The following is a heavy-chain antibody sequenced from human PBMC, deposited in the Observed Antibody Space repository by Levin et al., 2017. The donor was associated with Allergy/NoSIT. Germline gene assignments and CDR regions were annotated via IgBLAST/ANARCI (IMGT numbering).Heavy chain of an antibody. V-gene: IGHV3-30*18. J-gene: IGHJ3*01. CDR2: IVFDGNDQ. CDR1: GFQFSLYG. D-gene: IGHD5-12*01. Sequence: PGGSLRLSCAASGFQFSLYGMHWVRQAPGKGLEWVALIVFDGNDQYYADSVKGRFTISRDNSKNTLYLQMSILRENDTAIYYCAKRGYGDGNTCQSHDAIEVWGQGTLVIVSS. CDR3: AKRGYGDGNTCQSHDAIEV.